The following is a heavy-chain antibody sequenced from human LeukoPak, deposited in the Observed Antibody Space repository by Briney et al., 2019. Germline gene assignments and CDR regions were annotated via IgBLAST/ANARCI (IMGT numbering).Heavy chain of an antibody. CDR3: ARGVRWLQLSYFDY. D-gene: IGHD5-24*01. V-gene: IGHV4-31*03. CDR1: SGSISSGVYY. J-gene: IGHJ4*02. Sequence: SQTLSLTCPVSSGSISSGVYYWSWIRQHPGEGLEWIGYIYYSGSTYYNPSLKSRVTISVDTSKNQFSLKLSSVTAADTAVYYCARGVRWLQLSYFDYWGQGTLVTVSS. CDR2: IYYSGST.